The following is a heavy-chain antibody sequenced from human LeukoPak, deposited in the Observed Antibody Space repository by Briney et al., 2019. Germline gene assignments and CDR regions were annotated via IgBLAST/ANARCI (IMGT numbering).Heavy chain of an antibody. D-gene: IGHD2-2*01. CDR1: GGSMSSYY. CDR3: ARDLSLGSCSSTSCYGY. J-gene: IGHJ4*02. Sequence: SETLALTCTVSGGSMSSYYWSWIRQPAGKGLEWIGRIYTSGSTNYNPSLKSRVTMSVDTSKNQFSLKLSSVTAADTAVYYCARDLSLGSCSSTSCYGYWGQGTLVTVSS. V-gene: IGHV4-4*07. CDR2: IYTSGST.